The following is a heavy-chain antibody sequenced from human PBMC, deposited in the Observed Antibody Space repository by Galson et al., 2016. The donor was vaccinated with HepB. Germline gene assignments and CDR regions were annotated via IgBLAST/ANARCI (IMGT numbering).Heavy chain of an antibody. D-gene: IGHD3-3*01. J-gene: IGHJ6*02. V-gene: IGHV3-11*01. CDR2: ISSSGSTI. CDR3: ARVMVDYHYWSNKPKHYYSGMDV. CDR1: GFTFSNAW. Sequence: SLRLSCAASGFTFSNAWMTWIRQAPGKGLEWLSYISSSGSTIYYADSVKGRFTISRDNAKSSLYLQMNSLRAEDTAVYYCARVMVDYHYWSNKPKHYYSGMDVWGQGATVTVSS.